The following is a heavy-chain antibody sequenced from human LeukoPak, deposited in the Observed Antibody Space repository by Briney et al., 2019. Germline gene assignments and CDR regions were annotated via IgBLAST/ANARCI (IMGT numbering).Heavy chain of an antibody. CDR2: IYYTGST. CDR3: ARDVYYCGSGSTGGGYYYYYMDV. CDR1: GGSIRSYY. V-gene: IGHV4-59*01. D-gene: IGHD3-10*01. J-gene: IGHJ6*03. Sequence: SETLSLTCTVSGGSIRSYYWSWIRQSPGKGLEWIGYIYYTGSTNYNSSLKSRVTISLDTSKKQFSLKLKSVTAADTAVYYCARDVYYCGSGSTGGGYYYYYMDVWGKGTTVTISS.